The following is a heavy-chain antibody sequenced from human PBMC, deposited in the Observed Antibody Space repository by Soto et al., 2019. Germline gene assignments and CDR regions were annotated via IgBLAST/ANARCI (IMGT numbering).Heavy chain of an antibody. J-gene: IGHJ5*02. V-gene: IGHV4-30-2*01. CDR3: ARVPDR. CDR2: IYHSGST. D-gene: IGHD2-2*01. Sequence: SETLSLTCDVSGGSISSGGYAWSWIRQPPGKGLEWIGYIYHSGSTYYNPYIKSRVTISVDRSKNQFSLKLSSVTAADTAVDYCARVPDRWGQGTLVTVSS. CDR1: GGSISSGGYA.